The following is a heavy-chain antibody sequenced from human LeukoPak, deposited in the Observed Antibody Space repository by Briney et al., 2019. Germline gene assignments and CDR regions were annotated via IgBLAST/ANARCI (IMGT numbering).Heavy chain of an antibody. CDR3: ARRGGAFDI. CDR2: IYYSGST. V-gene: IGHV4-59*08. CDR1: GGSISSYY. J-gene: IGHJ3*02. Sequence: SETLTLTCTVSGGSISSYYWSWIRQPPGKGLEWIGYIYYSGSTNYNPSLKSRVTISVDTSKNQFSLKLSSVTAADTAVYYCARRGGAFDIWGQGTMVTVSS. D-gene: IGHD2-15*01.